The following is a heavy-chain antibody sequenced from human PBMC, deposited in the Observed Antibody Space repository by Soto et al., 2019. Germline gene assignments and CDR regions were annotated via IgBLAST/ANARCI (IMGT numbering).Heavy chain of an antibody. Sequence: QVQLQESGPGLVKPSQTLSLTCTVSGGSISSGGHYWSWIRQHPGKGLEWIGYIYYSGSTYYNPSLKSRVTISVDTSKNQFSLKLSSVTAADTAVYYCAREIFGVVSQGGLDYWGQGTLVTVSS. J-gene: IGHJ4*02. CDR2: IYYSGST. D-gene: IGHD3-3*01. CDR3: AREIFGVVSQGGLDY. CDR1: GGSISSGGHY. V-gene: IGHV4-31*03.